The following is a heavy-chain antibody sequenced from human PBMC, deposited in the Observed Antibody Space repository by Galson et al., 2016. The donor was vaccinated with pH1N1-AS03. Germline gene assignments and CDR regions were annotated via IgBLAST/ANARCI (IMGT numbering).Heavy chain of an antibody. CDR2: ITSSGSTGTTI. J-gene: IGHJ4*02. Sequence: SLRLSCAASGFTFSDYYMSWIRQAPGKGLEWVSCITSSGSTGTTIYYADSVKGRFTISRDNAKNSLYLQMNSLRAEDTAIYYCARGWYDFSSGYLVDPFDYWGQGALVTVSS. V-gene: IGHV3-11*01. CDR1: GFTFSDYY. D-gene: IGHD3-3*01. CDR3: ARGWYDFSSGYLVDPFDY.